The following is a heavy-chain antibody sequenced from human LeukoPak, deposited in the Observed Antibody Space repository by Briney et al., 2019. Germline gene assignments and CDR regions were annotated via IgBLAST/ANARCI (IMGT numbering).Heavy chain of an antibody. J-gene: IGHJ6*03. D-gene: IGHD4-11*01. CDR3: ARDPRPPTGNYYYYYMDV. Sequence: SETLSLTCTVSGGSISSGSYYWSWLRQPAGKGLEWIGRIYTSGSTNYNPSLKSRVTISVDTSKNQFSLKLSSVTAADTAVYYCARDPRPPTGNYYYYYMDVWGKGTTVTVSS. CDR1: GGSISSGSYY. V-gene: IGHV4-61*02. CDR2: IYTSGST.